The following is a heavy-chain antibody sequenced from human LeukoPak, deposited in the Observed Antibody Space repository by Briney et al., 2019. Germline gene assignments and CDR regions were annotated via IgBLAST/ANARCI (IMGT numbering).Heavy chain of an antibody. J-gene: IGHJ4*02. V-gene: IGHV4-59*08. Sequence: PSETLSLTCTVSGGSISSYYWSWLRQPPGKGLEWIGHMYYSGSTYYSPSLKSRVTISLGTSKTHFSLKLSSVTAADTAVYYCERGGIVVAVYFDFWGKGTLVTVSS. D-gene: IGHD2-15*01. CDR1: GGSISSYY. CDR2: MYYSGST. CDR3: ERGGIVVAVYFDF.